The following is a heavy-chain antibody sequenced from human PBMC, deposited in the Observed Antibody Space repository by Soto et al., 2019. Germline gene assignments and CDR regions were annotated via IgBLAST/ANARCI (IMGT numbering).Heavy chain of an antibody. CDR2: ISAYNGNT. CDR3: ARDYYGTGSRSAIYYYYGMDV. Sequence: ASVKVSCKASGYTFTSYGISWVRQAPGQGLEWMGWISAYNGNTNYAQKLQGRVTMTTDTSTSTAYMELRSLRSDDTAVYYCARDYYGTGSRSAIYYYYGMDVWGQGTTVTVSS. CDR1: GYTFTSYG. J-gene: IGHJ6*02. V-gene: IGHV1-18*01. D-gene: IGHD3-10*01.